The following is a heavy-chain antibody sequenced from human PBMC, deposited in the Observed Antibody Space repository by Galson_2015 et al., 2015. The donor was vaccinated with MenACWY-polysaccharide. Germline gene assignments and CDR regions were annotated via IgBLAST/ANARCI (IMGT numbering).Heavy chain of an antibody. Sequence: SLRLSCAASEFTFSNFWMSWVRQAPGKGLEWVANIKQDGGEKYYVDSVKGRFTISRDNAKNSLYLQMNSLRAEDTAVYFCARDNWDDYWGQGALVTVSS. J-gene: IGHJ4*02. D-gene: IGHD7-27*01. CDR1: EFTFSNFW. V-gene: IGHV3-7*01. CDR3: ARDNWDDY. CDR2: IKQDGGEK.